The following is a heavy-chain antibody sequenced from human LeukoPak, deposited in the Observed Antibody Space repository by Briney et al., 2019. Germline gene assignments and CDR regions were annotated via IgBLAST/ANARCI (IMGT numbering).Heavy chain of an antibody. V-gene: IGHV3-23*01. CDR2: ISGRGDST. CDR1: GFTFSSYA. Sequence: PGGSLRLSCAASGFTFSSYAMNWVRQAPGKGLEWVSTISGRGDSTYYADSVKGRFTISRDNSKNTLFLQMNSLRAEDTAVYYCAKFVNYDSTGLKTAFDYRGQGTLVTVSS. D-gene: IGHD3-22*01. CDR3: AKFVNYDSTGLKTAFDY. J-gene: IGHJ4*02.